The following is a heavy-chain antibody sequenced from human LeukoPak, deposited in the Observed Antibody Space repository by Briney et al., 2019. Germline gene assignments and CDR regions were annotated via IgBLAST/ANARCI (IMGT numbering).Heavy chain of an antibody. CDR1: GFTFSSYE. CDR2: ITSSGSTI. Sequence: PGGSLRLSCAVSGFTFSSYEMNWVRQAPGKGLEWLSYITSSGSTIYYADSVKGRFTISRDNAKNSLYLQMNSLRAEDTAIYYCARDRVFYSSTSCPSYFDYWGGETLVTVS. D-gene: IGHD2-2*01. J-gene: IGHJ4*02. V-gene: IGHV3-48*03. CDR3: ARDRVFYSSTSCPSYFDY.